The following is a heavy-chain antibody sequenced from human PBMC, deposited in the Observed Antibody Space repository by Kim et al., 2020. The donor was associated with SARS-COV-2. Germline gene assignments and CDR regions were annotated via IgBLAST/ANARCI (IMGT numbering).Heavy chain of an antibody. CDR2: IYYSGST. V-gene: IGHV4-59*13. J-gene: IGHJ6*02. CDR3: ARDRSPENYYGSGSYFRESYYYYGMDV. D-gene: IGHD3-10*01. CDR1: GGSISSYY. Sequence: SETLSLTCTVSGGSISSYYWSWIRQPPGKGLEWIGYIYYSGSTNYNPSLKSRVTISVDTSKNQFSLKLSSVTAADTAVYYCARDRSPENYYGSGSYFRESYYYYGMDVWGQGTTVTVSS.